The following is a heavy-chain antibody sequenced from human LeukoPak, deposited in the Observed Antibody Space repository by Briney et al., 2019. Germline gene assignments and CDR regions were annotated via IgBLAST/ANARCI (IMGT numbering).Heavy chain of an antibody. CDR1: GASFSDYS. Sequence: SQTLSPTCAVYGASFSDYSWSSIRQAPGKWLEWIGEINHSRSTNYSPSLKCRVTISVDTSKNQFSLKLSSVTAADTTLYYCARMSRYSYGSFDYWGQGTLVTVSS. CDR3: ARMSRYSYGSFDY. D-gene: IGHD5-18*01. CDR2: INHSRST. J-gene: IGHJ4*02. V-gene: IGHV4-34*01.